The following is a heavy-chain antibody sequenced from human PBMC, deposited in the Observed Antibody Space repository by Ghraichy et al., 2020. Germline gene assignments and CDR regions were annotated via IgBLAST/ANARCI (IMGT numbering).Heavy chain of an antibody. D-gene: IGHD1-26*01. CDR2: IYYSGST. CDR3: ARGPYKWELLIPFDAFDI. Sequence: ESLNISCTVSGGSISSSSHYWGWIRQPPGKGLEWIGSIYYSGSTYYNPSLKSRVTISVDTSKNQFSLKLSSVTAADTAVYYCARGPYKWELLIPFDAFDIWGQGTMVTVSS. V-gene: IGHV4-39*01. CDR1: GGSISSSSHY. J-gene: IGHJ3*02.